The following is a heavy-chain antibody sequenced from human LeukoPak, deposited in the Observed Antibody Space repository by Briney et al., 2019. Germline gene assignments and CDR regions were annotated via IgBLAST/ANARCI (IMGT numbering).Heavy chain of an antibody. V-gene: IGHV3-48*03. CDR1: GFTFSSYE. D-gene: IGHD6-13*01. CDR3: ARVAEAAAFDY. CDR2: ISRSGRHI. J-gene: IGHJ4*02. Sequence: GGSLRLSCAASGFTFSSYEMNWVRQAPGKGLKWVSSISRSGRHIYCADSMKGRFTISRDNAKNSLYLQMNGLRAEDTAVYYCARVAEAAAFDYWGQGTLVTVSS.